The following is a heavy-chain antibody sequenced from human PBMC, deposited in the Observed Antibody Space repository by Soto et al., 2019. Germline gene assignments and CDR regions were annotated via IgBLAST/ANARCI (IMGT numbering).Heavy chain of an antibody. CDR1: GGSISSGGYY. D-gene: IGHD5-18*01. V-gene: IGHV4-31*03. CDR2: IYYSGST. Sequence: ASETLSLTCTVSGGSISSGGYYWSWIRQHPGKGLEWIGYIYYSGSTYYNPSLKSRVTISVDTSKNQFSLKLSSVTAADTAVYYCATGYSYGYDYFDYWGQGTLVTVSS. J-gene: IGHJ4*02. CDR3: ATGYSYGYDYFDY.